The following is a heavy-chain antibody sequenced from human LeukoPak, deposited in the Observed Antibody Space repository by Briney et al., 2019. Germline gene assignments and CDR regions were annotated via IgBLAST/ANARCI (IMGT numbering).Heavy chain of an antibody. J-gene: IGHJ4*02. CDR1: GFTFSSYA. Sequence: PGGSLRLSCAASGFTFSSYAMHWVRQAPGKGLEWVAVISYDGSNKYYADSVKGRFTISRDNSKNTLYLQMNSLRAEDTAVYYCARDVDETYFDYWGQGTLATVSS. CDR2: ISYDGSNK. D-gene: IGHD5-12*01. V-gene: IGHV3-30-3*01. CDR3: ARDVDETYFDY.